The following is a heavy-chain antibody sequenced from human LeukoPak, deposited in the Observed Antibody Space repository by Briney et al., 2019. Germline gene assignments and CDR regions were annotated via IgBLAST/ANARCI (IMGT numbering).Heavy chain of an antibody. CDR2: IWYDGTNK. CDR3: VMSDY. Sequence: GGSLRLSCAASGFSFSNYGMHWVRQAPGKGLEWVAVIWYDGTNKYYADSVKGRFTISRDNAKNSLYLQMNSLRAEDTAVYFCVMSDYWGQGILVTVSS. V-gene: IGHV3-33*03. CDR1: GFSFSNYG. J-gene: IGHJ4*02.